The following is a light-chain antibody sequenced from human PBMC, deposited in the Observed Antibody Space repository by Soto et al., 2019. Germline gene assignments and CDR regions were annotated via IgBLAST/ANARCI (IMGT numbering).Light chain of an antibody. Sequence: DIPMTQSPSSLSASVGDRVTITCRASQGIRNYLAWYQQKPGKVPKLLIYAASTLQSGVPSRFSGSGFGTDFTLTISSLQPEDVATYYCQKYNSAPDTFGQGTKLEIK. CDR3: QKYNSAPDT. V-gene: IGKV1-27*01. CDR2: AAS. CDR1: QGIRNY. J-gene: IGKJ2*01.